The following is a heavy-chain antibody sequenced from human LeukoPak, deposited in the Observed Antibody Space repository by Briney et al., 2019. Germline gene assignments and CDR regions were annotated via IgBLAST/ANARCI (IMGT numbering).Heavy chain of an antibody. CDR3: ARGILWFGELLCTGFDY. CDR2: IYSGGST. D-gene: IGHD3-10*01. CDR1: GFTVSSNY. V-gene: IGHV3-66*01. J-gene: IGHJ4*02. Sequence: GGSLRLSCAASGFTVSSNYMSWVRQAPGKGLEWVSVIYSGGSTYYADSVKGRFTISRDNAKNSLYLQMNSLRAEDTAVYYCARGILWFGELLCTGFDYWGQGTLVTVSS.